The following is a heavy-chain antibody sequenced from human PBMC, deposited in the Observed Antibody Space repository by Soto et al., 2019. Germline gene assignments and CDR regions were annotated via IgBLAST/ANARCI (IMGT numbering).Heavy chain of an antibody. CDR1: GFTFSSYC. Sequence: GGSLRLSCAASGFTFSSYCMHWVRQAPGKGLEWVAVIWYDGSNKYYADSVKGRFTISRDNSKNTLYLQMNSLRAEDTAVYYCAKDQDDSSGYYRESWFDPWGQGTLVTVSS. CDR2: IWYDGSNK. D-gene: IGHD3-22*01. CDR3: AKDQDDSSGYYRESWFDP. J-gene: IGHJ5*02. V-gene: IGHV3-30*02.